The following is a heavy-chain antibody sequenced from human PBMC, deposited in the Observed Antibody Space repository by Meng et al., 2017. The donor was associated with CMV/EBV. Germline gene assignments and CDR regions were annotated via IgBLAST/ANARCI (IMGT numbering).Heavy chain of an antibody. J-gene: IGHJ6*02. CDR3: ARDDYDFWSGYYYGYYYYYGMDV. CDR2: ISWNSGSI. D-gene: IGHD3-3*01. Sequence: GGSLRLSCAASGFTFDDYAMHWVRQVPGKGLEWVSGISWNSGSIGYADSVKGRFTISRDNAKNSLYLQMNSLRAEGTAVYYCARDDYDFWSGYYYGYYYYYGMDVWGQGTTVTVSS. V-gene: IGHV3-9*01. CDR1: GFTFDDYA.